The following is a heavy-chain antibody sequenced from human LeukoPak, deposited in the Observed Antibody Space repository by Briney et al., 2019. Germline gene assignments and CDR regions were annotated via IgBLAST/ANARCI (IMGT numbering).Heavy chain of an antibody. J-gene: IGHJ4*02. V-gene: IGHV3-48*03. CDR1: GFTFSSYE. Sequence: GGSLRLSCAASGFTFSSYEMNWVRQAPGKGLEWVSYISTFGGTIYYADSVKGRFTISRDNAKKSLYLQMNGLRAEDTAVYYCARDYSYGVHYYFDYWGQGALVTVSS. CDR2: ISTFGGTI. CDR3: ARDYSYGVHYYFDY. D-gene: IGHD5-18*01.